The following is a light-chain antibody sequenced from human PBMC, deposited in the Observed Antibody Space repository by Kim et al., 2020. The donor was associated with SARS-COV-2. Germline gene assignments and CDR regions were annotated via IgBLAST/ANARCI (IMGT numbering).Light chain of an antibody. CDR1: SLRSYY. J-gene: IGLJ1*01. CDR3: NSPASTGKRWV. V-gene: IGLV3-19*01. Sequence: SSELTQDPAVSVALGQTVKITCQGDSLRSYYASWYQQKPGQAPILVIYGRNNRPSGIPDRFSGSSSVNTASLTITGAQAEDEADYYCNSPASTGKRWVFG. CDR2: GRN.